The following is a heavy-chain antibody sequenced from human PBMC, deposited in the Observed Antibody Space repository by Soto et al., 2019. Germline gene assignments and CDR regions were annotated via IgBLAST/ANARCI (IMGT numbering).Heavy chain of an antibody. D-gene: IGHD5-12*01. CDR3: ARVKWLRNDY. V-gene: IGHV4-34*01. CDR1: GGSFSGYY. CDR2: INHSGST. J-gene: IGHJ4*02. Sequence: SETLSLTCAVYGGSFSGYYWSWIRQPPGKGLGWIGEINHSGSTNYNPSLKSRVTISVDTSKNQFSLKLSSVTAADTAVYYCARVKWLRNDYWGQGTLVTVSS.